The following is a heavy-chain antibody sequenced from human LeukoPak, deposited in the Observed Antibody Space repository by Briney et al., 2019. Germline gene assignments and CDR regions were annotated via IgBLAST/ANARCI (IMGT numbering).Heavy chain of an antibody. Sequence: PSETLSLTCTVSGGSISSYYWSWIRQPPGKGLEWIGYIHYSGSTNYNPPLKSRVTISLDTSKNQFSLKLTSVTAADTAVYYCARHGVGTSGSSHFDYWGQGTLVTVSS. CDR1: GGSISSYY. CDR3: ARHGVGTSGSSHFDY. D-gene: IGHD3-22*01. V-gene: IGHV4-59*08. J-gene: IGHJ4*02. CDR2: IHYSGST.